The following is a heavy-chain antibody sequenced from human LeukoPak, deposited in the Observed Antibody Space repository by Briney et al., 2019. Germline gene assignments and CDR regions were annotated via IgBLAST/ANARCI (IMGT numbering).Heavy chain of an antibody. V-gene: IGHV1-2*02. Sequence: ASVKVSCKASGGTFSSYAFIWVRQAPGQGLEWMGWIKPNSGGTRSAQKFQGRVTMTRDTSISTAYMELSSLRYDDTAVYYCARDRMVRGPRGWFDPWGQGTLVTVSS. J-gene: IGHJ5*02. CDR1: GGTFSSYA. D-gene: IGHD3-10*01. CDR3: ARDRMVRGPRGWFDP. CDR2: IKPNSGGT.